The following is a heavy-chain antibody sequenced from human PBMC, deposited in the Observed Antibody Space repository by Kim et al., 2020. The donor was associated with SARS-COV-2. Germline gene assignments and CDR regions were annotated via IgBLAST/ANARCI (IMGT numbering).Heavy chain of an antibody. CDR1: GFTFSIYA. J-gene: IGHJ4*02. CDR3: AKERGGFDS. D-gene: IGHD3-10*01. Sequence: GGSLRLSCAASGFTFSIYAMTWVRQAPGKGLEWVSTISSSASSTFYAYSVKGRFTISRDNSKNTLYLQMNSLRAEDTAVYYCAKERGGFDSWGQGTLVTVSS. V-gene: IGHV3-23*01. CDR2: ISSSASST.